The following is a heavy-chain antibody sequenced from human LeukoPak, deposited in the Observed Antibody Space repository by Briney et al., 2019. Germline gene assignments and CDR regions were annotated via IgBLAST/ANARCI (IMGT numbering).Heavy chain of an antibody. CDR2: IWYDGSKT. V-gene: IGHV3-33*06. D-gene: IGHD1-26*01. CDR3: AKEVGPDLGS. J-gene: IGHJ4*02. CDR1: GFNFRSYA. Sequence: PGRSLRLSCAASGFNFRSYAIPWVRQAPGKGLEWVAVIWYDGSKTYYAESVRGRFTISRDNSNNMAYLQMTGLRVEDTAVYYCAKEVGPDLGSWGQGTLVTVSS.